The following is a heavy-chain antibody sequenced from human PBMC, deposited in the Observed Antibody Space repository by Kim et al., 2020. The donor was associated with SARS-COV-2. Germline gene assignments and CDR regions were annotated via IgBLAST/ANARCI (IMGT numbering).Heavy chain of an antibody. CDR3: VKALKLRYFYWAWDGMDV. J-gene: IGHJ6*01. Sequence: GGSLRLSCAASGFTFSTYGMHWVRQAPGKGLEWVAVIWYDGSNKYYADSVKGRFTISRDNSKNTLYLQMNSLIAEDTAVYYCVKALKLRYFYWAWDGMDV. CDR2: IWYDGSNK. CDR1: GFTFSTYG. D-gene: IGHD3-9*01. V-gene: IGHV3-33*06.